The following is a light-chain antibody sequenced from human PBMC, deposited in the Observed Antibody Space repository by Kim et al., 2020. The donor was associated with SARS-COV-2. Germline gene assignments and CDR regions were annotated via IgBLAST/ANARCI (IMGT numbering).Light chain of an antibody. V-gene: IGKV3-20*01. CDR3: QQYGNSPFT. CDR2: GAS. CDR1: QTVVSNY. J-gene: IGKJ3*01. Sequence: SPGERATPSCRASQTVVSNYLAWYQHKPGRAPRLLISGASRRATGTPDRFSGSGSGTDFTLTISRLEPEDCAVYYCQQYGNSPFTFGPGTKVDIK.